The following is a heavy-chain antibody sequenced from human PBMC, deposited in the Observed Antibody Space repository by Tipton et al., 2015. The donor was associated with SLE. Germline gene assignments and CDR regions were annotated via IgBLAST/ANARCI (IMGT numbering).Heavy chain of an antibody. CDR2: INHSGST. V-gene: IGHV4-34*01. CDR1: GGSFSGYY. Sequence: TLSLTCAVYGGSFSGYYWSWIRQPPGKGPEWIGEINHSGSTNYNPSLKSRVTISVDTSKNQFSLKLSSVTAADTAVYYCARIPGQRRDWYFDLWGRGTLVTVSS. J-gene: IGHJ2*01. CDR3: ARIPGQRRDWYFDL. D-gene: IGHD6-25*01.